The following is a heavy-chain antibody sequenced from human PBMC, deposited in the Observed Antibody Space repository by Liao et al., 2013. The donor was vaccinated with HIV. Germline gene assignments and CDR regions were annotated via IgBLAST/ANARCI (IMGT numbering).Heavy chain of an antibody. CDR3: ARANCSSPHCYRGDAFNI. CDR1: GGSISSYY. D-gene: IGHD2-2*01. CDR2: IHGSGAT. J-gene: IGHJ3*02. Sequence: QVLLQGSGPRLVKPSETLSLSCSVSGGSISSYYWNWIRQSADKGLEWIGQIHGSGATNYNPSVVRRVTLSVDTSKNQFSLNLDSVTAADTAVYYCARANCSSPHCYRGDAFNIWDEGTLVTVSS. V-gene: IGHV4-4*07.